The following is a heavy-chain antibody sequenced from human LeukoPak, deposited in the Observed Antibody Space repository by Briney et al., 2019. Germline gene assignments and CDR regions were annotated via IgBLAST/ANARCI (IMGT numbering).Heavy chain of an antibody. CDR3: AREDDTGRYMGDDAFDI. Sequence: ASVKVSCKAFGPTFTSYYFHWVRQAPGQGLEWMGVITPSGGNTIYAEKFQGRLTMTRDMSTSTVYMELSSLRSEDTAVYYCAREDDTGRYMGDDAFDIWGQGTMVTVSS. V-gene: IGHV1-46*01. CDR2: ITPSGGNT. CDR1: GPTFTSYY. J-gene: IGHJ3*02. D-gene: IGHD1-26*01.